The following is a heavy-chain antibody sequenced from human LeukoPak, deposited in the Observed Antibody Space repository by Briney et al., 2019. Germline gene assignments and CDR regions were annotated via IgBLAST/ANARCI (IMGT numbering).Heavy chain of an antibody. D-gene: IGHD5-24*01. Sequence: SETLSLTCAVYGGSFSGYYWSWIRQPPGKGLEWSGEINHSGSTNYNPSLKSRVTISVDTSKNQFSLKLSSVTAADTAVYYCARGLREMATTIRSYYYYYYMDVWGKGTTVTVSS. J-gene: IGHJ6*03. CDR2: INHSGST. CDR1: GGSFSGYY. CDR3: ARGLREMATTIRSYYYYYYMDV. V-gene: IGHV4-34*01.